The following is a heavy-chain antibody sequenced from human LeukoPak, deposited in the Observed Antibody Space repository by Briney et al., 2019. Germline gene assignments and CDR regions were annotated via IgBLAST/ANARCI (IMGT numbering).Heavy chain of an antibody. CDR1: GFSFSDHE. Sequence: GGSLRLSCAASGFSFSDHEMNWVRQAPGKGLEWVSYLSSSGNAYYADSVKGRFTISGDNSKNSLYLQMTSLRVEDTAVYYCASGRGSYSPDYWGQGTLVTVSS. CDR3: ASGRGSYSPDY. J-gene: IGHJ4*02. D-gene: IGHD1-26*01. CDR2: LSSSGNA. V-gene: IGHV3-48*03.